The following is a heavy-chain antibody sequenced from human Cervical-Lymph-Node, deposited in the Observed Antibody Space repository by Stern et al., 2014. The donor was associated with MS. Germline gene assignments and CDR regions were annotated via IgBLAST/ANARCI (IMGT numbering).Heavy chain of an antibody. CDR3: ARLTAVAGTNWYFDL. CDR1: GYSISSSNW. V-gene: IGHV4-28*01. CDR2: IYYSGST. Sequence: VQLEESGPGLVKPSDTLSLTCAVSGYSISSSNWWGWIRQPPGKGLEWIGNIYYSGSTYYNPSLKSRVTMSVDTSKNQFSLKLSSVTAVDTAVYYCARLTAVAGTNWYFDLWGRGTLVTVSS. J-gene: IGHJ2*01. D-gene: IGHD6-19*01.